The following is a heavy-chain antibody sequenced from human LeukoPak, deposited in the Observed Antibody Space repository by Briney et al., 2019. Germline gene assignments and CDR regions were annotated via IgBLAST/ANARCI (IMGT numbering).Heavy chain of an antibody. CDR3: ARPPFASHHRLDH. Sequence: PSETLSLTCTVSGVSITSSDFYWGWIRQPPGKGLEWIESISYSGSTYYNPSLKSRVTMSVDTSKNQFSLKLSSVTAADTAVYYCARPPFASHHRLDHWGQGTLVTVSS. J-gene: IGHJ4*02. CDR2: ISYSGST. D-gene: IGHD1-14*01. V-gene: IGHV4-39*01. CDR1: GVSITSSDFY.